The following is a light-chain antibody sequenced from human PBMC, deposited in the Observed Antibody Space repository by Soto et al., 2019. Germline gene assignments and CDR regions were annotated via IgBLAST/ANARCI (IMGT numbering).Light chain of an antibody. J-gene: IGKJ3*01. CDR3: QHYDKLPPFT. Sequence: DIQMTQSPSPLSASVGARVSITCQASQDIRTSLSWFQQKPGRAPKLLIYGGSNLETGVPSRFRGSGSGTDFTFTISSLQPEDIATYYCQHYDKLPPFTFGPGTKVDI. CDR2: GGS. CDR1: QDIRTS. V-gene: IGKV1-33*01.